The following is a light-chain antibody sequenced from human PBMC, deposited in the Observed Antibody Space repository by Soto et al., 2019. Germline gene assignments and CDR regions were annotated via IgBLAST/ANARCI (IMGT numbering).Light chain of an antibody. CDR2: DVS. J-gene: IGLJ2*01. CDR3: TSYSSSSTLL. Sequence: QSALTQPASVSGSPGQSITISCTGTSSDVGGYNYVSWYQQHPGKAPKLMIYDVSSRPSGVSYRFSGSKSGNTASLTISGLQAEDESDYYCTSYSSSSTLLFGGGTQLTVL. CDR1: SSDVGGYNY. V-gene: IGLV2-14*01.